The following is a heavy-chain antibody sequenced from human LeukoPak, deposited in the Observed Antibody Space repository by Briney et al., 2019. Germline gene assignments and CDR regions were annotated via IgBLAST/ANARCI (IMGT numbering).Heavy chain of an antibody. V-gene: IGHV4-4*07. J-gene: IGHJ6*03. D-gene: IGHD2-15*01. CDR1: GGSISSYY. Sequence: PSETLSLTCTVSGGSISSYYWSWIRQPAGKGLEGIGRIYTSGSTNYNPSLKSRVTMSVDTSKNQFSLKLSSVTAADTAVYYCARDINCSGGSCYSYYYYYMDVWGKGTTVTVSS. CDR2: IYTSGST. CDR3: ARDINCSGGSCYSYYYYYMDV.